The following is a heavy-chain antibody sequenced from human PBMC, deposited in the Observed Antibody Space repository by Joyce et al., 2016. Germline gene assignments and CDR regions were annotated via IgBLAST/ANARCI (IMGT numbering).Heavy chain of an antibody. J-gene: IGHJ3*02. V-gene: IGHV4-4*07. Sequence: QVQLQESGPGRVKPSENLSLTCTVSGGSMNHYYWNWIRKPAGKGLEWIGRAHVTGGTKYNPSLKSRVMISVDSSKNQFSLSLTSVTAADTAVYYCARGGPYYYGSSEIWGQGAMVTVSS. CDR1: GGSMNHYY. CDR2: AHVTGGT. CDR3: ARGGPYYYGSSEI. D-gene: IGHD3-22*01.